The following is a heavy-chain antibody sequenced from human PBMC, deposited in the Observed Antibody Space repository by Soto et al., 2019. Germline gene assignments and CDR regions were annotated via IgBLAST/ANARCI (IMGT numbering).Heavy chain of an antibody. CDR1: GGSISGYY. CDR2: IYTSGST. CDR3: ARDRVSRKDIVVVPAAPDYYYGMDV. J-gene: IGHJ6*02. V-gene: IGHV4-4*07. Sequence: SETLSLTCTVSGGSISGYYWSWIRQPAGKGLEWIGRIYTSGSTNYNPSLKSRVTMSVDTSKNQFSLKLSSVTAADTAVHYCARDRVSRKDIVVVPAAPDYYYGMDVWGQGTTVTVSS. D-gene: IGHD2-2*01.